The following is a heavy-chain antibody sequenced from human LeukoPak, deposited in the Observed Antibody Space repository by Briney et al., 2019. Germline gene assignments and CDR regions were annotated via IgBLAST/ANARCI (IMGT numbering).Heavy chain of an antibody. V-gene: IGHV3-30*18. CDR2: ISYDGSNK. D-gene: IGHD5-18*01. J-gene: IGHJ6*02. CDR1: GFTFSSYV. CDR3: AKWKYRYGPHYYYGMDV. Sequence: GGSLRLSCAASGFTFSSYVMHWVRQAPGKGLEWVAVISYDGSNKYYADSVKGRFTISRDNSKNTLYLQMNSLRAEDTAVYYCAKWKYRYGPHYYYGMDVWGQGTTVTVSS.